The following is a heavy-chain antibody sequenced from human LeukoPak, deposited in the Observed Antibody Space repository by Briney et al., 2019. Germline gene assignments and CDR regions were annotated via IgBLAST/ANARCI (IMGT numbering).Heavy chain of an antibody. Sequence: GGSLRLSCAASGFTFSSYSMNWVRQAPGKGLEWVSYISSSSSTIYYADSVKGRFTISRDNAKNSLYLQMNSLRAEDTAVYCCATDANYYDSSGYPTSEAFDIWGQGTMVTVSS. D-gene: IGHD3-22*01. CDR1: GFTFSSYS. CDR3: ATDANYYDSSGYPTSEAFDI. J-gene: IGHJ3*02. V-gene: IGHV3-48*01. CDR2: ISSSSSTI.